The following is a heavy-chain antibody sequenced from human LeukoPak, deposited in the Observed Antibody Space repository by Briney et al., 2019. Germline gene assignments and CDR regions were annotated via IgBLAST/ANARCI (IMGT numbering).Heavy chain of an antibody. J-gene: IGHJ5*02. CDR3: TRDRGTYNWLDP. Sequence: PGGSLRLSCAASGFTLSDSAIHWVRQACGKGLEWVGLIDRPAKSYATAYGASVGGRFTISRDDSKSTAYLQMDSLKTEDTALYYCTRDRGTYNWLDPWGQGTLVTVSS. D-gene: IGHD1-26*01. V-gene: IGHV3-73*01. CDR2: IDRPAKSYAT. CDR1: GFTLSDSA.